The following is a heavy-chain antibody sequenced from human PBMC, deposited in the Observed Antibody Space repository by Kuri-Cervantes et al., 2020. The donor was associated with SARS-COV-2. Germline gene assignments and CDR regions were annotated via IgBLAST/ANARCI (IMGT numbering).Heavy chain of an antibody. V-gene: IGHV3-7*02. D-gene: IGHD3-10*01. CDR2: INQDGSAT. Sequence: LSLTCAVSGFTFRSYWMSWVRQAPGKGLEYVANINQDGSATYYVDSVKGRFTISRDNTESSLYLQMNSLRAEDTAVYYCAMYFYGSGNYHDTLDKWGQGTLVTVSS. J-gene: IGHJ4*02. CDR3: AMYFYGSGNYHDTLDK. CDR1: GFTFRSYW.